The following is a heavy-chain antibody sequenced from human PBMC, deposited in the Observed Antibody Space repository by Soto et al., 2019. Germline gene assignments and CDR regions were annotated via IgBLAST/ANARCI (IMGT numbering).Heavy chain of an antibody. CDR2: INHSGST. Sequence: QVQLQQWGAGLLKPSETLSLTCAVYGGSFSGYYWSWIRQPPGKGLEWIGEINHSGSTNYNPSLKSRVNISVDTSKNQFSLKLSSVTAADTAVYYCARGWDSSSPFDYWGQGTLVTVSS. CDR3: ARGWDSSSPFDY. D-gene: IGHD6-6*01. J-gene: IGHJ4*02. CDR1: GGSFSGYY. V-gene: IGHV4-34*01.